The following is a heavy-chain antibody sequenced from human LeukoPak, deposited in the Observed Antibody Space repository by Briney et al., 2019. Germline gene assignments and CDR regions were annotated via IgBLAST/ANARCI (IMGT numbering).Heavy chain of an antibody. CDR1: GYTFTSYG. CDR2: ISADNGNT. J-gene: IGHJ6*03. Sequence: ASVKVSCKASGYTFTSYGISWVRQAPGQGLEWMGWISADNGNTNYAQKLQGRVTMTTDTSTSTAYMELRSLRSDDTAVYYCAREAAARYYYYYYMDVWGKGTTVTVSS. V-gene: IGHV1-18*01. CDR3: AREAAARYYYYYYMDV. D-gene: IGHD6-13*01.